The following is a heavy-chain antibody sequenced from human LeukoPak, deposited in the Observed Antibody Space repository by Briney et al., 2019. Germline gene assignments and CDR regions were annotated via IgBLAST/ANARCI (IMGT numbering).Heavy chain of an antibody. CDR1: GGAIISDNFY. CDR3: GRLFDS. CDR2: INCSGTT. J-gene: IGHJ4*02. Sequence: SETLSLTCTVSGGAIISDNFYWGWVRQPPGKGLEGVGSINCSGTTYYNPSLRSRASISVDTSRTQFFLRLNSVSAADTAVYYCGRLFDSWGQGILVTVSS. V-gene: IGHV4-39*01.